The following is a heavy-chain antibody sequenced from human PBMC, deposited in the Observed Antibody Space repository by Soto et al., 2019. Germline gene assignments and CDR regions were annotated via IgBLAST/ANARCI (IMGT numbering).Heavy chain of an antibody. J-gene: IGHJ4*02. V-gene: IGHV3-64*01. CDR3: VRRVSGNYDY. Sequence: EVQLAESGGGMVQPGGSLRLSCVASGFTFSSHDMHWVRQAPGKGLEYVSSISSNGGTTYYGNSVKGRSTISRDNSKNTLYLQMGSLRAEDMAVYYCVRRVSGNYDYWGQGTLVTVSS. CDR1: GFTFSSHD. D-gene: IGHD1-7*01. CDR2: ISSNGGTT.